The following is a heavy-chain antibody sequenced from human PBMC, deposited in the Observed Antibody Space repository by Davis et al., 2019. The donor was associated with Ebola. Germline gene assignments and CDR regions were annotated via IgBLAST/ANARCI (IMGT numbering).Heavy chain of an antibody. CDR1: GYTFTSYG. D-gene: IGHD6-13*01. Sequence: AASVTASCKASGYTFTSYGISWVRQAPRQGLEWMGWISTYNGNTNFAQKLQGRVTMTTDTSTSSAYMELRSLGSDDTAVYYCARMAAAGTKLDVWGQGTTVTVSS. CDR2: ISTYNGNT. J-gene: IGHJ6*02. V-gene: IGHV1-18*04. CDR3: ARMAAAGTKLDV.